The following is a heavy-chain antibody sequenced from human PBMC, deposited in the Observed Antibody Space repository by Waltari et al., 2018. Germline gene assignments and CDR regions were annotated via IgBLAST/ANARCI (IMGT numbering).Heavy chain of an antibody. CDR3: AKAEHCSSTSCPHY. V-gene: IGHV3-23*01. D-gene: IGHD2-2*01. CDR2: ISGSGGTT. J-gene: IGHJ4*02. CDR1: GFTFTSHA. Sequence: EVHLLESGGGLVQPGGSLILSCAASGFTFTSHAMTWVRQAPGKGLEWVSVISGSGGTTYYADSVKGRFTISRDNSKSMLFLQMNSLRADDTAVYYCAKAEHCSSTSCPHYWGQGTLVTVSS.